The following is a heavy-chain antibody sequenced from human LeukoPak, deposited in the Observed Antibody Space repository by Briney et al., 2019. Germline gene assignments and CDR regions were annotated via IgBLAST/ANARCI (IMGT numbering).Heavy chain of an antibody. CDR2: IRFDGSNK. Sequence: PGGSLRLSCAASGFTFSSYAMSWVRQATGKGLEWVAFIRFDGSNKYYADSVKGRFTISRDNSKNTLYLQMNSLRAEDTAVYYCAKGSKAVLFTRDHYMDVWGKGTTVTISS. CDR3: AKGSKAVLFTRDHYMDV. V-gene: IGHV3-30*02. CDR1: GFTFSSYA. J-gene: IGHJ6*03. D-gene: IGHD6-19*01.